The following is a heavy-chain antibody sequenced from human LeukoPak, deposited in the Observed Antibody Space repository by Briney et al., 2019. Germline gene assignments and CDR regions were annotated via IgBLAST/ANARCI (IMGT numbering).Heavy chain of an antibody. D-gene: IGHD5-24*01. J-gene: IGHJ3*02. V-gene: IGHV3-30-3*01. CDR3: ARDGRDGYNRAPGAFDI. CDR2: ISYDGSNK. CDR1: GFTFSSYA. Sequence: PGGSLRLSCAASGFTFSSYAMHWVRQAPGKGLEWVAVISYDGSNKYYADSVKGRFTISRDNAKNLLYLQMNSLGDEDTAVYYCARDGRDGYNRAPGAFDIWGQGTMVTVSS.